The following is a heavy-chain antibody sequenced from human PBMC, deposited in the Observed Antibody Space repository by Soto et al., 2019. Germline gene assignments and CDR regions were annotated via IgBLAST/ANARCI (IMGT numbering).Heavy chain of an antibody. J-gene: IGHJ4*02. CDR2: VTSSSSSM. V-gene: IGHV3-21*01. D-gene: IGHD3-22*01. CDR3: AREADFASSGYVLDE. CDR1: GFTFNRYS. Sequence: GGSMRLSCAASGFTFNRYSMNWVRQAPGKGLEWVSSVTSSSSSMLYADSVKGRFTISRDDAKDSLFLQMNSLRADDTAVYYCAREADFASSGYVLDEWGQGTLVTVS.